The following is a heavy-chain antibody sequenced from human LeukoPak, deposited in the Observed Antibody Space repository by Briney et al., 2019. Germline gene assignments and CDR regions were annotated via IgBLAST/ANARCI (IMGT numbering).Heavy chain of an antibody. CDR1: GASISSYY. J-gene: IGHJ4*02. V-gene: IGHV4-59*12. Sequence: PSETLSLTCTVSGASISSYYWSWIRQPPGKGLEWIGHIYYSGSTYYNPSLKSRVTISVDTSKNQFSLKLSSVTAADTAVYYCAREDGWGSYRSELPFDYWGQGTLVTVSS. D-gene: IGHD3-16*02. CDR2: IYYSGST. CDR3: AREDGWGSYRSELPFDY.